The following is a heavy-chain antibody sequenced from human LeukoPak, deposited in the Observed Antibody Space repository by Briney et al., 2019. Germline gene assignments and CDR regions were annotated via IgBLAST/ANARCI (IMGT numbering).Heavy chain of an antibody. V-gene: IGHV1-2*02. J-gene: IGHJ4*02. Sequence: ASVKVSCKASGYTFTGYYIHWVRQAPGQGLQWMGWINPNSGGTNYAQKFQGRVTMTRDTSIATAYMELSRLRSDDTAVYYCAREYDYGDGFDYWGQGTLVTVSS. D-gene: IGHD4-17*01. CDR2: INPNSGGT. CDR1: GYTFTGYY. CDR3: AREYDYGDGFDY.